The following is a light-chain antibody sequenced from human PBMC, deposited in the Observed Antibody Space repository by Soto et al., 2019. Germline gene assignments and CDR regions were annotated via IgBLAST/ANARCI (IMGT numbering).Light chain of an antibody. J-gene: IGLJ3*02. CDR3: QSFDSTSVV. CDR1: GGSIANHY. Sequence: NFMLTQPHSVSESPGKTVTISCTRSGGSIANHYVQWYQQRPGSAPTTVIYEDNQRPSGVPDRISGSIDSSSNSASLTLSGLKTEDQADYYCQSFDSTSVVFGGGTKLTVL. CDR2: EDN. V-gene: IGLV6-57*04.